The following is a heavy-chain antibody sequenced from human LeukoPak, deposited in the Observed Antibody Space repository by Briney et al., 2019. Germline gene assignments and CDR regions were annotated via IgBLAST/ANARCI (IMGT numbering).Heavy chain of an antibody. Sequence: KSSETLSLTCSGSNYSIINSLYWAWLRQPPGRGLEWIGSIYRSGSTLYTPSLKSRVTISLDTSKNQFSLKLSSVTAADTAVYFCARGTYGYYMDVWGKGTTVTVSS. CDR3: ARGTYGYYMDV. V-gene: IGHV4-38-2*02. CDR2: IYRSGST. J-gene: IGHJ6*03. D-gene: IGHD4-17*01. CDR1: NYSIINSLY.